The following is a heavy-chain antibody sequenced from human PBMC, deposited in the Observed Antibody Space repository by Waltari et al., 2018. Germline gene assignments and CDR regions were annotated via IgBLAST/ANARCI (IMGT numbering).Heavy chain of an antibody. V-gene: IGHV1-69*01. D-gene: IGHD2-8*01. CDR2: IIPIFGTA. Sequence: QVQLVQSGAEVKKPGSSVKVSCKASGGTFSSYAIPWVRQAPGQGLEWMGGIIPIFGTANYAQKFQGRVTITADESTSTAYMELSSLRSEDTAVHYCAKHLGYCTNGVCYTDDYWGQGTLVTVSS. J-gene: IGHJ4*02. CDR1: GGTFSSYA. CDR3: AKHLGYCTNGVCYTDDY.